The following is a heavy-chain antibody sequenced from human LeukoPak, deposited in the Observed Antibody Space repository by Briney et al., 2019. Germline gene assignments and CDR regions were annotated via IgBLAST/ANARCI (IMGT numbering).Heavy chain of an antibody. CDR2: INPNSGGT. V-gene: IGHV1-2*02. D-gene: IGHD2-15*01. CDR3: ARERTYCSGGSCYDFDY. J-gene: IGHJ4*02. Sequence: ASVKVSCKASGYTFTGYYMHWVRQAPGQGLEWMGWINPNSGGTNYAQKFQGRVTKTRDTSISTTYMELSRLRSDDTAVYYCARERTYCSGGSCYDFDYWGQGTLVTVSS. CDR1: GYTFTGYY.